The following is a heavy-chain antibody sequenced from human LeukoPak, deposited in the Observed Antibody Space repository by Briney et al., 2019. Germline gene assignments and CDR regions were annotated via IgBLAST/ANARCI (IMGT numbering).Heavy chain of an antibody. J-gene: IGHJ5*02. CDR3: ARDWFDP. CDR1: GFTFSSYA. Sequence: GGSLRLSCAASGFTFSSYAMSWVRQAPGKGLEWMGGIIPIFGTANYAQKFQGRVTITADESTSTAYMELSSLRSEDTAVYYCARDWFDPWGQGTLVTVSS. V-gene: IGHV1-69*01. CDR2: IIPIFGTA.